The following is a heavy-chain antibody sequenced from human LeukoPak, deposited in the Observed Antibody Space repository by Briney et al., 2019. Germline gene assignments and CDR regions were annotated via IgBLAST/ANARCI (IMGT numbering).Heavy chain of an antibody. CDR1: GFTFSSYG. V-gene: IGHV3-33*01. Sequence: GSLRLSCAASGFTFSSYGMHWVRQAPGKGLEWVAVIWYDGSNKYYADSVKGRFTISRDNSKNTLYLQMNSLRAEDTAVYYCARVASGSCYKDYWGQGTLVTVSS. CDR2: IWYDGSNK. CDR3: ARVASGSCYKDY. J-gene: IGHJ4*02. D-gene: IGHD1-26*01.